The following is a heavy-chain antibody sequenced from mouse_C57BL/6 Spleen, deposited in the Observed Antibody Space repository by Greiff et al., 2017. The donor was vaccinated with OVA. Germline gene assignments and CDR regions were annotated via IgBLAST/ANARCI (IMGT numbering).Heavy chain of an antibody. CDR1: GFTFSDAW. Sequence: EVMLVESGGGLVQPGGSMKLSCAASGFTFSDAWMDWVRQSPEKGLEWVAEIRNKANNHATYYAESVKGRFTISRDDSKSSVYLQMNSLRAEDNGIDYCTRRYYSNYPFAYWGQGTLVTVSA. V-gene: IGHV6-6*01. D-gene: IGHD2-5*01. J-gene: IGHJ3*01. CDR2: IRNKANNHAT. CDR3: TRRYYSNYPFAY.